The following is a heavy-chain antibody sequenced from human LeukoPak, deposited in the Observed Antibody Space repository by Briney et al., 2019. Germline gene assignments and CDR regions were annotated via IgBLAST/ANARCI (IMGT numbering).Heavy chain of an antibody. V-gene: IGHV3-30-3*01. CDR3: ARDNSDYGFYFDY. CDR1: GFTFSGYA. D-gene: IGHD4-17*01. CDR2: ISYDGSNK. J-gene: IGHJ4*02. Sequence: GRSLRLSCAASGFTFSGYAMHWVRQAPGKGLEWVAVISYDGSNKYYADSVKGRFTISRDNSKNTLYLQMNSLRAEDTAVYYCARDNSDYGFYFDYWGQGTLVTVSS.